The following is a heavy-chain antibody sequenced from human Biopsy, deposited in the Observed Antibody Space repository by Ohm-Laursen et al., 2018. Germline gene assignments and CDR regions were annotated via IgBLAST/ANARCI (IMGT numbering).Heavy chain of an antibody. Sequence: SLRLSCSASGFTVSTTYMSWVRQAPGKGLEWVSIIYLDGNTYYTDSVKGRFTISGDNSKNALYLQMNSLRPADTAKYYCVRGRAYWGQGTPVTVSS. CDR1: GFTVSTTY. CDR3: VRGRAY. J-gene: IGHJ4*02. CDR2: IYLDGNT. V-gene: IGHV3-53*01.